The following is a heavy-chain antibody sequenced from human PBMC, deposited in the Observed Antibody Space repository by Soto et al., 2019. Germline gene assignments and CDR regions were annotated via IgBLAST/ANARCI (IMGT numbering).Heavy chain of an antibody. CDR1: GYTFTSYG. CDR3: AVSIAVAGYDAFDI. D-gene: IGHD6-19*01. CDR2: ISAYNGNT. V-gene: IGHV1-18*01. J-gene: IGHJ3*02. Sequence: ASVKVSCRASGYTFTSYGISWVRQAPGQGLEWMGWISAYNGNTNYAQKLQGRVTMTTDTSTSTAYMELRSLRSDDTAVYYCAVSIAVAGYDAFDIWGQGTMDTVSS.